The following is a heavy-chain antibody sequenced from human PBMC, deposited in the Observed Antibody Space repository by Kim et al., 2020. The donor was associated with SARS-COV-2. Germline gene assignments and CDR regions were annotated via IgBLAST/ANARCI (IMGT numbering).Heavy chain of an antibody. J-gene: IGHJ4*02. CDR1: GYSFSSYW. D-gene: IGHD2-15*01. CDR2: IYPGDSDT. CDR3: ARRIEDIVVVVAATPSTYYFDY. Sequence: GESLKISCKGSGYSFSSYWIGWVRQMPGKCLEWMGIIYPGDSDTRYSPSFQGQVTISADKSISTAYLQWSSLKASDTAMYYCARRIEDIVVVVAATPSTYYFDYWGQGTLVTVAS. V-gene: IGHV5-51*01.